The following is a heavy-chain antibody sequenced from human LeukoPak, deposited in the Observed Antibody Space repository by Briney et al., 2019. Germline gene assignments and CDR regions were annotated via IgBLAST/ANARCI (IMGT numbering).Heavy chain of an antibody. CDR2: ISRRDDST. V-gene: IGHV3-23*01. D-gene: IGHD3-10*01. CDR3: AKDGWPPYYGSTELYYFDY. J-gene: IGHJ4*02. CDR1: GFAFNDYA. Sequence: GGSLRLSCAASGFAFNDYAMNWVRQAPGKGLEWVSAISRRDDSTFYADSVQGRFTISRDNSKNTVYLQMNSLRVEDTAVYYCAKDGWPPYYGSTELYYFDYWGQGTPVTVSS.